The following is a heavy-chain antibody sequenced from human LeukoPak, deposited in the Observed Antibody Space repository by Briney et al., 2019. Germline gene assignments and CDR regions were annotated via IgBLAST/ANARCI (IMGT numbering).Heavy chain of an antibody. D-gene: IGHD3-22*01. CDR3: AKRGVVIRVILVGFHKEAYYFDS. CDR2: ISDSGGRT. CDR1: GITLSNYG. Sequence: HPGGSLRLSCAVSGITLSNYGMSWVRQAPGKGLEWVAGISDSGGRTNYADSVKGRFTISRDNPKNTLYLQMSSLRAEDTAVYFCAKRGVVIRVILVGFHKEAYYFDSWGQGALVTVSS. J-gene: IGHJ4*02. V-gene: IGHV3-23*01.